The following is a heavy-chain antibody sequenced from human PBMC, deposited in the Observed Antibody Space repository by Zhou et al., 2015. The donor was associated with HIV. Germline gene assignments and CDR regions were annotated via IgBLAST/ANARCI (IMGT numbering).Heavy chain of an antibody. J-gene: IGHJ5*02. CDR3: ASRHSGSYGGMGDWFDP. V-gene: IGHV1-69*01. D-gene: IGHD1-26*01. CDR1: GGTFSSYA. Sequence: QVLLVQSGAEVKKPGSSVRVSCKASGGTFSSYAISWVRQAPGQGLEWMGGIIPIFGTANYAQKFQGRVTITADESTSTAYMELSSLRSEDTAVYYCASRHSGSYGGMGDWFDPWGQGTLVTVSS. CDR2: IIPIFGTA.